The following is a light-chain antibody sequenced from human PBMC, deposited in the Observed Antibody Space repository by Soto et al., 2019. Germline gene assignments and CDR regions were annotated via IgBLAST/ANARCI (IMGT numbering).Light chain of an antibody. V-gene: IGKV3-20*01. Sequence: EIVLTQSPGTLSLSPGERATLSCRASPSVSSSYLAWYQQKPGQAPRLLIYGASTRATGIPDRFSGSGSGTDFTLTISRLEPEDFATYYCQQYNNWPRTFGQGTRLEIK. CDR2: GAS. J-gene: IGKJ5*01. CDR3: QQYNNWPRT. CDR1: PSVSSSY.